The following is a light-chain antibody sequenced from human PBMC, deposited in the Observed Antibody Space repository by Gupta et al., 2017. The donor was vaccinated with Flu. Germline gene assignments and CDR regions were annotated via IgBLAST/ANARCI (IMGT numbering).Light chain of an antibody. CDR1: INGSKS. J-gene: IGLJ2*01. CDR3: QGGDSGSRI. Sequence: SSLLPPPPSASLAPGQTARLPCGGNINGSKSVHWYQQKPGQAPVLVVYDDSDGTSGIPARFSGYKSGDTATLTISRGEDGDEDDYYWQGGDSGSRIFGGGTKLTVL. V-gene: IGLV3-21*02. CDR2: DDS.